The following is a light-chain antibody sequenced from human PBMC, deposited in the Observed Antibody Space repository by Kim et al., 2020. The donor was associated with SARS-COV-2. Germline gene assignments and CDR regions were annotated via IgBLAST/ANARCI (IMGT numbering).Light chain of an antibody. CDR2: YDR. V-gene: IGLV3-21*04. J-gene: IGLJ2*01. CDR1: NIGTKS. Sequence: SYELTQPPSVSVAPGKTASITCGGNNIGTKSVHWYQQKPGQAPVVVIYYDRDRPSGIPERFSGSNSGNTATLTISRVEAGDEADYYWQVWDSSSDHPLVVFGGGTQLTVL. CDR3: QVWDSSSDHPLVV.